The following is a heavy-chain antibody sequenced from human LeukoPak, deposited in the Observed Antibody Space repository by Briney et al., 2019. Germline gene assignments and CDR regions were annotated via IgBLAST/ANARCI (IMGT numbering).Heavy chain of an antibody. Sequence: SETLSLTCTVSDGSISSYYWSWIRQPPGKGLEWIGYIYYSGSTNYNPSLKSRVTISVDTSKNQFSLKLSSVTAADTAVYYCARDQKRGYSYGYFDYWGQGTLVTVSS. CDR1: DGSISSYY. V-gene: IGHV4-59*01. J-gene: IGHJ4*02. CDR2: IYYSGST. CDR3: ARDQKRGYSYGYFDY. D-gene: IGHD5-18*01.